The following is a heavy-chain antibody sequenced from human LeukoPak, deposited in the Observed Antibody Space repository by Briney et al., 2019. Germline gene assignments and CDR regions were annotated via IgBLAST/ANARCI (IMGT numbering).Heavy chain of an antibody. CDR3: ARGVGSSWYSYYYYGMDV. CDR1: GGSISSYY. CDR2: TYYSGST. D-gene: IGHD6-13*01. Sequence: TSETLSLTCTVSGGSISSYYWSWIRQPPGKGLEWIGYTYYSGSTNYNPSLKSRVTISVDTSKNQFSLKLSSVTAADTAVYHCARGVGSSWYSYYYYGMDVWGQGTTVTVSS. J-gene: IGHJ6*02. V-gene: IGHV4-59*01.